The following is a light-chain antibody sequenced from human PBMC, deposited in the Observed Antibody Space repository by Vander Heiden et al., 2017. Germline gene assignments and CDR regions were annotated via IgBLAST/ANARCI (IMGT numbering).Light chain of an antibody. CDR1: QGISNC. CDR2: DAS. Sequence: IQRTQSPSSLSASVGDRVTITCQASQGISNCLNWYQQKPGKAPKLLIYDASSLKSGVPSRFNGSGSGTDFILTISSLHPEEFATYYCQQYDNYPRTFGHGTKLDIK. V-gene: IGKV1-33*01. J-gene: IGKJ3*01. CDR3: QQYDNYPRT.